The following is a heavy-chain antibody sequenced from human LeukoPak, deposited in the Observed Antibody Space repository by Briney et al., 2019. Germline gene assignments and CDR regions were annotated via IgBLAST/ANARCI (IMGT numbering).Heavy chain of an antibody. D-gene: IGHD3-16*01. CDR3: ARVKGVLGIEFDY. Sequence: GGSLRLSCAASGFTFSSYWMSWVRQAPGKGLEWVANIKQDGSEKYYVDSVKGRFTISRDNAKNSLYLQMNSLRAEDTAVYYCARVKGVLGIEFDYWGQGTLVTVSS. CDR1: GFTFSSYW. J-gene: IGHJ4*02. CDR2: IKQDGSEK. V-gene: IGHV3-7*01.